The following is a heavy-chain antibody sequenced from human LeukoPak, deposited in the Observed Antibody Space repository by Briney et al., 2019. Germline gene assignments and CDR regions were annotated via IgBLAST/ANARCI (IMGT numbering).Heavy chain of an antibody. D-gene: IGHD4-17*01. CDR2: INHSGST. CDR3: ARNRISDYVAFDAFDI. J-gene: IGHJ3*02. V-gene: IGHV4-34*01. CDR1: GGSFSGYY. Sequence: SETLSLTCAVYGGSFSGYYWSWIRQPPGKGLEWIGEINHSGSTYYNPSLKSRVTISVDTSKNQFSLKLSSVTAADTAVYYCARNRISDYVAFDAFDIWGQGTMVTVSS.